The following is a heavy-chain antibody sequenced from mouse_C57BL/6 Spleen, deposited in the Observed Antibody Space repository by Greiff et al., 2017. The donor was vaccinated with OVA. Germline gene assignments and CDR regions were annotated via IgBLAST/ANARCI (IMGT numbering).Heavy chain of an antibody. CDR3: ARRKLTGDAMDY. CDR2: INPGSGGT. D-gene: IGHD4-1*01. J-gene: IGHJ4*01. CDR1: GYAFTNYL. Sequence: QVQLQQSGAELVRPGTSVKVSCKASGYAFTNYLIEWVKQRPGQGLEWIGVINPGSGGTNYNEKFKGKATLTADKSSSTAYMQLSSLTSEDSAVYFCARRKLTGDAMDYWGQGTSVTVSS. V-gene: IGHV1-54*01.